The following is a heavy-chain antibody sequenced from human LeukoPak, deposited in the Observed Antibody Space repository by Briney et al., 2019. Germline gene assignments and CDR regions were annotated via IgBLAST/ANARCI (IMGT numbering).Heavy chain of an antibody. CDR1: GFTFSSYS. CDR3: ASCSGGSCYAHYYYYYMDV. V-gene: IGHV3-48*01. CDR2: ISSSSSTI. Sequence: GGSLRLSCAASGFTFSSYSMNWVRQAPGKGLEWVSYISSSSSTIYYADSVKGRFTISRDNAKNSLYLQMNSLRAEDTAVYYCASCSGGSCYAHYYYYYMDVWGKGTTVTVSS. D-gene: IGHD2-15*01. J-gene: IGHJ6*03.